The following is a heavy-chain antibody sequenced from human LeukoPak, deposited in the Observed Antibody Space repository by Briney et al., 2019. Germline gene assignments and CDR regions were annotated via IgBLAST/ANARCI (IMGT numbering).Heavy chain of an antibody. Sequence: SQTLSLTCAVSGGSISSGGYSWSWVRQPPGEGLEWVGYIYHSGSTYYNPSLQSRVTISLDRSKNQFSLKLSSMTAADTAVYYCARGGRYCSSTSCYSNWFDPWGQGTLVTVSP. V-gene: IGHV4-30-2*01. D-gene: IGHD2-2*02. CDR2: IYHSGST. J-gene: IGHJ5*02. CDR1: GGSISSGGYS. CDR3: ARGGRYCSSTSCYSNWFDP.